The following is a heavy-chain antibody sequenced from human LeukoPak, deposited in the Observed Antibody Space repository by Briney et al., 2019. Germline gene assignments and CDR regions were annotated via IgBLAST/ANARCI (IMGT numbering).Heavy chain of an antibody. CDR1: GYTSTSYG. V-gene: IGHV1-18*01. CDR3: ASTGVDTAMVRYFDY. Sequence: ASVKVSCKASGYTSTSYGISWVRQAPGQGLEWMGWISAYNGNTNYAQKLQGRVTMTTDTSTSTAYMELRSLRSDDTAVYYCASTGVDTAMVRYFDYWGQGTLVTVSS. J-gene: IGHJ4*02. CDR2: ISAYNGNT. D-gene: IGHD5-18*01.